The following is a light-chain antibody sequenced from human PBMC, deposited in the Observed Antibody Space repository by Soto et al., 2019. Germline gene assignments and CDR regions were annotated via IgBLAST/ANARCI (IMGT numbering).Light chain of an antibody. CDR3: SSYAGSNTPYV. Sequence: QSALTQPASVSGSPGQSITISCTGTSSDVGSYNLVSWYQQHPGNAPKLMIYEVNKRTSGVPDRFSGSKSGNTASLTVSGLQAEDEADYYCSSYAGSNTPYVFGTGTKVTVL. CDR2: EVN. J-gene: IGLJ1*01. V-gene: IGLV2-14*02. CDR1: SSDVGSYNL.